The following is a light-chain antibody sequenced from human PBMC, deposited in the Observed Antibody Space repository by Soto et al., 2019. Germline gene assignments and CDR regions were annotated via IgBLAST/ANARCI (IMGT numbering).Light chain of an antibody. CDR3: QQYNTYWT. J-gene: IGKJ1*01. Sequence: DIQMTQSPSTLSASVGDRVTITCRASQSISSWLAWYQQKPGKAPKLLIYKASSLESGVPSRFSGSGSGTEFTLTIISLQPDDFATSYCQQYNTYWTFGQGTKVEIK. CDR1: QSISSW. V-gene: IGKV1-5*03. CDR2: KAS.